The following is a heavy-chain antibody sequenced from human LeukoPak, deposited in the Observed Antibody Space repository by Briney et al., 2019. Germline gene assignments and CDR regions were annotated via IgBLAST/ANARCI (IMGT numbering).Heavy chain of an antibody. J-gene: IGHJ4*02. CDR3: ASAYSSGSVDIDY. CDR1: GFTFSSYW. D-gene: IGHD6-19*01. V-gene: IGHV3-7*02. CDR2: IKQDGSEK. Sequence: GGSLRLSCVASGFTFSSYWMSWVRQAPGKGLEWVANIKQDGSEKYYVDSVKGRFTISRDNARNSLYLQMNSLRVEDTAVYYCASAYSSGSVDIDYWGQGTLVTVSS.